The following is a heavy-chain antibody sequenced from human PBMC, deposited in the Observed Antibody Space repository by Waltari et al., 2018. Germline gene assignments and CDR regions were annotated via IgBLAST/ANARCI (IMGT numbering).Heavy chain of an antibody. CDR3: ARVTSHLTSDYFDY. CDR2: ISAYNGNT. D-gene: IGHD7-27*01. CDR1: GYTSTRYA. J-gene: IGHJ4*02. Sequence: QVQLVQSGAEVQKPGASVKVSCKASGYTSTRYAIRWVRQAPGQGLEWMGWISAYNGNTNYEQKLKGRVTMTTDTSTSTAYMELRSLRSDDTAVYYCARVTSHLTSDYFDYWGQGTLVTVSS. V-gene: IGHV1-18*01.